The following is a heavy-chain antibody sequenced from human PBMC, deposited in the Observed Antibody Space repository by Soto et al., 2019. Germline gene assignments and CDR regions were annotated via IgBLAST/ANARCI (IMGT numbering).Heavy chain of an antibody. D-gene: IGHD5-12*01. CDR2: IYYSGST. Sequence: QVQLQESGPGLVKPSETLSLTCTVSGGSISSYYWSWIRQPPGKGLECIGYIYYSGSTHYNPSLKSRVTISVDTSKNQFSLTLSSVTAADTAVYFCARRLYDFSATMDVWGQGTTVTVSS. CDR1: GGSISSYY. J-gene: IGHJ6*02. CDR3: ARRLYDFSATMDV. V-gene: IGHV4-59*01.